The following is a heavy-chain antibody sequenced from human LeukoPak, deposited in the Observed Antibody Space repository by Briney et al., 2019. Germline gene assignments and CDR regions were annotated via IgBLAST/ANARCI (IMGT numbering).Heavy chain of an antibody. CDR1: GGSFSGYY. D-gene: IGHD6-25*01. Sequence: PSETLSLTCAVYGGSFSGYYWGWIRQPPGKGLEWIGEINHGGSTNYSPSLKSRVTISVDTSKNQFSLKLNSVTAADTAVYYCGRALSYVYSSELAAHMDVWGKGTTVTVSS. CDR2: INHGGST. CDR3: GRALSYVYSSELAAHMDV. V-gene: IGHV4-34*01. J-gene: IGHJ6*03.